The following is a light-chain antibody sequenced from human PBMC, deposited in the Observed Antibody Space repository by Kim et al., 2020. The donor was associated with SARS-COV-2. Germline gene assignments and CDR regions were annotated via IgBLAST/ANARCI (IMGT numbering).Light chain of an antibody. V-gene: IGLV1-40*01. J-gene: IGLJ2*01. CDR3: QSYDSNRNLI. CDR2: GNS. CDR1: SSNIGADYY. Sequence: QSVLTQPPSVSGAPGQRVTISCTGTSSNIGADYYVHWYQQLPGTAPKLLIYGNSNRTSGVPDRFSGSKSGTSASLAITGLQAEDEADYYCQSYDSNRNLIFGGGTQLTVL.